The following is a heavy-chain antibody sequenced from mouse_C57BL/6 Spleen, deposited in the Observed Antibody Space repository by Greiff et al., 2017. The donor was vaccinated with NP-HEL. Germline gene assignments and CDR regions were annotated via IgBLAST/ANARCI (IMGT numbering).Heavy chain of an antibody. CDR3: AREENDYGDAMDY. V-gene: IGHV1-55*01. CDR1: GYTFTSYW. J-gene: IGHJ4*01. D-gene: IGHD2-4*01. CDR2: IYPGSGST. Sequence: QVQLQQPGAELVKPGASVKMSCKASGYTFTSYWITWVKQRPGQGLEWIGDIYPGSGSTNYNEKFKSKATLTVDTSSSTAYMQLSSLTSEDSAVYYCAREENDYGDAMDYWGQGTSVTVSS.